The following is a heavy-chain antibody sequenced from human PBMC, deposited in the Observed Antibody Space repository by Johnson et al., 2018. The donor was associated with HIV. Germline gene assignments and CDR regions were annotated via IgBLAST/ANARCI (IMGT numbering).Heavy chain of an antibody. V-gene: IGHV3-30*02. D-gene: IGHD4-23*01. J-gene: IGHJ3*02. Sequence: QVQLVESGGGVVQPGGSLRLSCAASRFTFSSYGMHWVRQAPGKGLEWVAFIRYDGSNKYYADSVKGRFTISRDNSKNTLYLQMNSLRAEDTAVYYCAKVGATVITPRGEAFDIWGQGTMVTVSS. CDR1: RFTFSSYG. CDR2: IRYDGSNK. CDR3: AKVGATVITPRGEAFDI.